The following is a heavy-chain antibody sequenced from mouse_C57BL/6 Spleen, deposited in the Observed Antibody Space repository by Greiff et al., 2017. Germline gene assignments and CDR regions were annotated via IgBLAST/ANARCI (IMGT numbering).Heavy chain of an antibody. Sequence: EVKVEESGGGLVKPGGSLKLSCAASGFTFSDYGMHWVRQAPEKGLEWVAYISSGSSTIYYADTVKGRFTISRDNAKNTLFLQMTSLRSEDTAMYYCARDTTVVPTFPFAYWGQGTLVTVSA. D-gene: IGHD1-1*01. J-gene: IGHJ3*01. CDR3: ARDTTVVPTFPFAY. V-gene: IGHV5-17*01. CDR1: GFTFSDYG. CDR2: ISSGSSTI.